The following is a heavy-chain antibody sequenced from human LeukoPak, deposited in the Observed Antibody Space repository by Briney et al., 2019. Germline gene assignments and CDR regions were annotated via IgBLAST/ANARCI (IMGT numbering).Heavy chain of an antibody. V-gene: IGHV4-39*01. D-gene: IGHD3-10*01. J-gene: IGHJ4*02. CDR1: GGSISSSSYY. CDR3: ARQFYGSGSYHPFDY. Sequence: SETLSLTCTVSGGSISSSSYYWGWIRQPPGKGLEWIGSIYYSGSTYYNPSLKSRVTISVDTSKNQFSLKLSSVTAADTAVYYCARQFYGSGSYHPFDYWGQGTLVTVSS. CDR2: IYYSGST.